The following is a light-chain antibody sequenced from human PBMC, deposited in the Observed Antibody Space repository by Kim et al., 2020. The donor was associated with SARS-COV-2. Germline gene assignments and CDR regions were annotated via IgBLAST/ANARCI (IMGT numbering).Light chain of an antibody. CDR2: RAS. CDR1: QSVSYSSNNENY. CDR3: QQYYSTPWT. V-gene: IGKV4-1*01. J-gene: IGKJ1*01. Sequence: ATINCKSSQSVSYSSNNENYLAWYQQKPGQPPNLLIYRASTRESGVPDRFSGSGSGTYFTLTISSLQAEDVAVYYCQQYYSTPWTFGQGTKVEIK.